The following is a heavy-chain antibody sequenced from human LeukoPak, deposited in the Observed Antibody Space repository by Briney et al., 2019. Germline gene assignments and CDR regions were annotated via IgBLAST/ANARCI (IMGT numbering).Heavy chain of an antibody. CDR2: ISWNSGST. V-gene: IGHV3-9*01. J-gene: IGHJ4*02. D-gene: IGHD3-16*01. CDR3: ARDTGLN. Sequence: GRSLRLSCAASGFTFDDYAMHWVRQPPGKGPEWVSSISWNSGSTTYADSVKGRFTISRDNAKNALYLQMNSLRAEDTAVYYCARDTGLNWGQGTLVTVSS. CDR1: GFTFDDYA.